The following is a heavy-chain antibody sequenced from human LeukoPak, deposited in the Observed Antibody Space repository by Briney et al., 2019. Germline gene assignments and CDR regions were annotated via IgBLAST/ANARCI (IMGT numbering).Heavy chain of an antibody. CDR3: ARVGSGWSYFDY. CDR1: GYTFTSYY. Sequence: GASVKVSCKASGYTFTSYYMHWVRQAPGQGLEWMGIINPSGGSTSYAQKFQGRVTMTRDTSISTAYMELSRLRSDDTAVYYCARVGSGWSYFDYWGQGTLVTVSS. J-gene: IGHJ4*02. D-gene: IGHD6-19*01. CDR2: INPSGGST. V-gene: IGHV1-46*01.